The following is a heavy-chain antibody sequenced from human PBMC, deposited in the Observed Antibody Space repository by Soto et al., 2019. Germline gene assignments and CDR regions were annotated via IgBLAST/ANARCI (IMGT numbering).Heavy chain of an antibody. V-gene: IGHV3-11*01. J-gene: IGHJ5*02. CDR1: GFTFSDYY. CDR2: ISSSGSTI. Sequence: TGGSLRLSCAASGFTFSDYYMSWIRQAPGKGLEWVSYISSSGSTIYYADSVKGRFTISRDNAKNSLYLQMNSLRAEDTAVYYCARDASRYYDSSGYYGVDPWGQGTLVTVSS. CDR3: ARDASRYYDSSGYYGVDP. D-gene: IGHD3-22*01.